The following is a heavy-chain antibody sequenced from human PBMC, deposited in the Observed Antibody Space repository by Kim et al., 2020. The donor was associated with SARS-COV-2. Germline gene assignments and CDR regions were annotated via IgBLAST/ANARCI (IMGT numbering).Heavy chain of an antibody. CDR3: ARVDFWSGYPITYYYYMDV. Sequence: GRFTIARDNAKNSLYLQMNSLRAEDTAVYYCARVDFWSGYPITYYYYMDVWGKGTTVTVSS. D-gene: IGHD3-3*01. J-gene: IGHJ6*03. V-gene: IGHV3-11*06.